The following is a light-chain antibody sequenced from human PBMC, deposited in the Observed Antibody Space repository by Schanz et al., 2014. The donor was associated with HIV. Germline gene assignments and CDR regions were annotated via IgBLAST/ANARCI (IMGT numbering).Light chain of an antibody. CDR2: GAS. V-gene: IGKV3-15*01. Sequence: EIVMTQSPATLSVSPGERATLSCRASQSVSSNVAWYQQKPGQAPSLLIYGASTRATGVPARFSGSGSGTEFTLTISSLQSVDFATYYCQQYDNWPLTFGGGTKVEIK. CDR1: QSVSSN. J-gene: IGKJ4*01. CDR3: QQYDNWPLT.